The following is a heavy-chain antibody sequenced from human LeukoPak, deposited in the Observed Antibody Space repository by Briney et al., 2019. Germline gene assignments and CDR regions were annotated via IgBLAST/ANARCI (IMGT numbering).Heavy chain of an antibody. CDR1: GFTVSSNY. CDR3: ARDLTLPLSGSGSYRDY. Sequence: PGGSLRLSCAASGFTVSSNYMSWVRQAPGKGLEWVSVIYSGGSTYYADSVKGRFTISRDNSKNTLYLQVNSLRAEDTAVYYCARDLTLPLSGSGSYRDYWGQGTLVAVSS. D-gene: IGHD3-10*01. CDR2: IYSGGST. V-gene: IGHV3-66*01. J-gene: IGHJ4*02.